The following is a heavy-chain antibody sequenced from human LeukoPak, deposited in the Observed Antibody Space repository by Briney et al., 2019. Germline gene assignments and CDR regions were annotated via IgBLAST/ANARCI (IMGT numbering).Heavy chain of an antibody. V-gene: IGHV1-69*13. CDR2: IIPIFGTA. CDR1: GGTFSSYA. J-gene: IGHJ6*04. Sequence: SVKVSCKASGGTFSSYAISWVRQAPGQGLEWMGGIIPIFGTANYAQKFQARVKITADESTSTAYMPLSSLRSDGTAVSHCGSADIVVVPAATGGGSYLYGMDVWGKGNTVTLSS. CDR3: GSADIVVVPAATGGGSYLYGMDV. D-gene: IGHD2-2*01.